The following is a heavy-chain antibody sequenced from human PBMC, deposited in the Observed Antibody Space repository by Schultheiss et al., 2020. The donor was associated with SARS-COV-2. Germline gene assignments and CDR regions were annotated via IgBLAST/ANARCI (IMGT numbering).Heavy chain of an antibody. CDR1: GFTFRSYW. CDR3: ARDVVPTGTLGDGFDP. CDR2: INSDGSST. J-gene: IGHJ5*02. Sequence: GGSLRLSCAASGFTFRSYWMHWVRQAPGKGLVWVARINSDGSSTNYADSVKGRFTISRDNAKNTLFLQMNSLRVEDTAVYYCARDVVPTGTLGDGFDPWGQGTLVTVSS. D-gene: IGHD2-2*01. V-gene: IGHV3-74*01.